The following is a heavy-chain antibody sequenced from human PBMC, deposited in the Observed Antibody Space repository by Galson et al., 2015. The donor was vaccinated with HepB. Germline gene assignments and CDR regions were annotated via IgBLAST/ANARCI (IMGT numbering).Heavy chain of an antibody. D-gene: IGHD3-3*01. CDR2: ISGSGGST. V-gene: IGHV3-23*01. CDR1: GFTFSSYA. CDR3: AKVPEQQRITIFGVVIFGY. J-gene: IGHJ4*02. Sequence: SLRLSCAASGFTFSSYAMSWVRQAPGKGLEWVSAISGSGGSTYYADSVKGRFTISRDNSKNTLYLQMNSLRAEDTAVYYCAKVPEQQRITIFGVVIFGYWGQGTLVTVSS.